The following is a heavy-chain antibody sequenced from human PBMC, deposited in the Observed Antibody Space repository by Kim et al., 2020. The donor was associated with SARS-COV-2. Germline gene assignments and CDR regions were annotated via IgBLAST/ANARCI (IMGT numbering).Heavy chain of an antibody. J-gene: IGHJ3*02. Sequence: VKGRFTISRDNSKNTLYLQMNSLRAEDTAVYYCARGYDSRGYQGGVAFDIWGQGTMVTVSS. CDR3: ARGYDSRGYQGGVAFDI. D-gene: IGHD3-22*01. V-gene: IGHV3-53*01.